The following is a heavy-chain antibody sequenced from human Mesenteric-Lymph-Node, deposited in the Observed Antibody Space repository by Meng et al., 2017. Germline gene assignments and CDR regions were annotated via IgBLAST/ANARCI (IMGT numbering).Heavy chain of an antibody. CDR2: IYHSGST. D-gene: IGHD6-13*01. CDR3: ARVAAAGNEWFDP. J-gene: IGHJ5*02. V-gene: IGHV4-4*02. Sequence: QVHPHASGPGLVKPSETLSRTCAVSVGSISSINWWTWVRQPPGKGLEWIGEIYHSGSTNYNPSLKSRVTISVDKSKNQFSLKLSSVTAADTAVYYCARVAAAGNEWFDPWGQGTLVTVSS. CDR1: VGSISSINW.